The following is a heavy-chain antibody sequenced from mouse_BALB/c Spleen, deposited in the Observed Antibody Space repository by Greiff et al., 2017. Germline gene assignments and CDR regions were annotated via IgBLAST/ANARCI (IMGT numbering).Heavy chain of an antibody. CDR1: GFAFSSYD. J-gene: IGHJ2*01. CDR3: ARRGLLRTGYFDY. V-gene: IGHV5-12-1*01. CDR2: ISSGGGST. D-gene: IGHD1-1*01. Sequence: VMLVESGGGLVKPGGSLKLSCAASGFAFSSYDMSWVRQTPEKRLEWVAYISSGGGSTYYPDTVKGRFTISRDNAKNTLYLQMSSLKSEDTAMYYCARRGLLRTGYFDYLGQGTTLTVSS.